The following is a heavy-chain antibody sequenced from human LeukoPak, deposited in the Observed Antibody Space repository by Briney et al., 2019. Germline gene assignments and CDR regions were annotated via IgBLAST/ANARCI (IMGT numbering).Heavy chain of an antibody. D-gene: IGHD1-26*01. V-gene: IGHV1-18*01. Sequence: GASVKVSCKASGYTFTSYGISWVRQAPGQGLEWMGWISAYNGNTNYAQKLQGRVTMTTDTSTGTAYMELRSLRSDDTAVYYCASSPRGIVGAPQLDFDYWGQGTLVTVSS. CDR2: ISAYNGNT. CDR3: ASSPRGIVGAPQLDFDY. CDR1: GYTFTSYG. J-gene: IGHJ4*02.